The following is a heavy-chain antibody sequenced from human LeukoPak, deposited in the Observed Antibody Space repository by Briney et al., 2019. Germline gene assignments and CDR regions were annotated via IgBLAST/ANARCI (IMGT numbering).Heavy chain of an antibody. Sequence: ASVKVSCKASGGTFSSYAISWVRQAPGQGLEWMGWMNPNSDNTGYAQKFQGRVTITRNTSISTAYMELSSLRSEDTAVYYCARGHGSGWPSYYYYYYMDVWGKGTTVTVSS. J-gene: IGHJ6*03. V-gene: IGHV1-8*03. CDR1: GGTFSSYA. CDR2: MNPNSDNT. CDR3: ARGHGSGWPSYYYYYYMDV. D-gene: IGHD6-19*01.